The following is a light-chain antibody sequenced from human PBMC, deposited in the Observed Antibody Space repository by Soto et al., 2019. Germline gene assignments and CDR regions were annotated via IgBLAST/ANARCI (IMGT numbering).Light chain of an antibody. Sequence: QSALTQPASVSGSPGQSITISCTGTRSDVGTYNYVSWYQQHAGKAPKLIIYEVSSRPSGVSSRFSGSKSVNTASLIISGLQAEDEADFYCSSYTGDNTWVFGGGTKLTVL. CDR1: RSDVGTYNY. J-gene: IGLJ3*02. CDR2: EVS. CDR3: SSYTGDNTWV. V-gene: IGLV2-14*01.